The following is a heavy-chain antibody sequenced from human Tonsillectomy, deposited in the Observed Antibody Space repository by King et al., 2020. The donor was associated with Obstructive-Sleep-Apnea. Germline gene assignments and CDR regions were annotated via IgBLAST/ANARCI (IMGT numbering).Heavy chain of an antibody. CDR2: INPSGGST. V-gene: IGHV1-46*01. J-gene: IGHJ2*01. Sequence: VQLVESGADVKKPGASVKVSCKASGYTFTSYYMHWVRQAPGQGLEWMGIINPSGGSTSYAQKFQGRVTMTRDTSTSTVYMELSSLRAEDTAVYFCARVMTEAPRQYIRNWYFDLWGRGTLVTVSS. CDR3: ARVMTEAPRQYIRNWYFDL. D-gene: IGHD1-1*01. CDR1: GYTFTSYY.